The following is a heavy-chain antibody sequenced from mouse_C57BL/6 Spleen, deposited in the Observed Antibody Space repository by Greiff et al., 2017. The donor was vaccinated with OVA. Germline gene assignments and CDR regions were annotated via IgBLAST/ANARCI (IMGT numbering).Heavy chain of an antibody. CDR2: ISYDGSN. CDR3: ARAFYYGNYEGPWFAY. CDR1: GYSITSGYY. J-gene: IGHJ3*01. V-gene: IGHV3-6*01. D-gene: IGHD2-1*01. Sequence: EVQLQQSGPGLVKPSQSLSLTCSVTGYSITSGYYWNWIRQFPGNKLEWMGYISYDGSNNYNPSLKNRISITRDTSKNQFFLKLNSVTTEDTATYYCARAFYYGNYEGPWFAYWGQGTLVTVSA.